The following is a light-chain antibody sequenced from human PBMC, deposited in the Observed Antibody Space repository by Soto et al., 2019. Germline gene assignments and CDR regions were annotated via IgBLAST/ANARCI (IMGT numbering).Light chain of an antibody. J-gene: IGLJ2*01. Sequence: QSVLTQPASVSGSPGQSITISCTGTSSDVGAYNYVSWYQQHPGKAPKLMIFEVNNRPSGVSNRFSGSKSGNTASLAISGLQAEDEDDYYCSSYTSSSTLVFGGGTKLTV. CDR1: SSDVGAYNY. CDR2: EVN. CDR3: SSYTSSSTLV. V-gene: IGLV2-14*01.